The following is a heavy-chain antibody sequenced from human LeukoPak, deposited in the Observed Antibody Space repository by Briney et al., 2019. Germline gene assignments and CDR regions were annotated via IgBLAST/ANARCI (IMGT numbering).Heavy chain of an antibody. V-gene: IGHV3-21*01. CDR2: ISSSSSYI. CDR1: GFTFSSYT. J-gene: IGHJ6*01. Sequence: GGSLRLSCAASGFTFSSYTMNWIRQAPGKGLEWVSYISSSSSYIYYADSVKGRFTISRDNAENSLYLQMNSLRAEDTAVYYCARGSEGYCSGGGCYYGMDVWGQGTTVTVSS. CDR3: ARGSEGYCSGGGCYYGMDV. D-gene: IGHD2-15*01.